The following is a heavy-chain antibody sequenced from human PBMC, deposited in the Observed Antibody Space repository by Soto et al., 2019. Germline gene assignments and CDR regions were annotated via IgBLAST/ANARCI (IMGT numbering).Heavy chain of an antibody. CDR1: GGSISSYY. J-gene: IGHJ4*02. CDR3: AREFRDGLGYYGSGSSYYFDY. D-gene: IGHD3-10*01. CDR2: IYYSGST. Sequence: SETLSLTCTVSGGSISSYYWSWIRQPPGKGLEWIGYIYYSGSTNYNPSLKSRVTISVDTSKNQFSLRLSSVTAADTAVYYCAREFRDGLGYYGSGSSYYFDYWGQGTLVTVSS. V-gene: IGHV4-59*01.